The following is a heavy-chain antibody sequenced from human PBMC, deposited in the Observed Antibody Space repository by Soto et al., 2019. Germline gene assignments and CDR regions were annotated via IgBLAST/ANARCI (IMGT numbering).Heavy chain of an antibody. Sequence: GGSLRLSCAVSGFTFSTYAMNWFRQAPGKGLEWVATISGTGGSTYYADSVKGRFTISRDNSKNTLYLQMNSLRVEDTAVYYCAKDRLGGNFDYWGQGTQVTVSS. V-gene: IGHV3-23*01. CDR3: AKDRLGGNFDY. J-gene: IGHJ4*02. CDR2: ISGTGGST. CDR1: GFTFSTYA.